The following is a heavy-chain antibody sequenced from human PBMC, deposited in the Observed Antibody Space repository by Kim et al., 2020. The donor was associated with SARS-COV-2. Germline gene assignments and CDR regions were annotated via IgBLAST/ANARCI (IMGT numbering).Heavy chain of an antibody. CDR1: GFTFSSYE. D-gene: IGHD4-17*01. Sequence: GGSLRLSCAVSGFTFSSYEMNWVRQAPGKGLEWISYISTSGTTTYYADSVKGRFTISRDNAKNSLYLQMNSLRAEDTALYYCARDDDYSDFIDYWGQGTLVTLSP. CDR2: ISTSGTTT. J-gene: IGHJ4*02. CDR3: ARDDDYSDFIDY. V-gene: IGHV3-48*03.